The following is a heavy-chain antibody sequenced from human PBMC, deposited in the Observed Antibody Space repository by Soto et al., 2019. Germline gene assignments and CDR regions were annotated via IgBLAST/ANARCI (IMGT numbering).Heavy chain of an antibody. CDR1: GGSITNYY. CDR2: INYDGYS. D-gene: IGHD3-10*01. V-gene: IGHV4-59*08. J-gene: IGHJ6*02. Sequence: QVQLQESGPGLVKPSETLSLTCTVSGGSITNYYCSWFRQPPGKGLEWIGYINYDGYSAYNLSLKRRVALSMDASKTQFSLMLESVTATATAVYYCARHGFGPIHGLVDVWGPGTTVIVSS. CDR3: ARHGFGPIHGLVDV.